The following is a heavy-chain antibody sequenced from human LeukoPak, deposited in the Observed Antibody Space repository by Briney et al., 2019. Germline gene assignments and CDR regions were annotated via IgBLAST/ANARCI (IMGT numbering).Heavy chain of an antibody. Sequence: PGGSLRLSCAASGFTFSSYSMNWVRQAPGKGLEWVSYISSSSSTIYYADSVKGRFTISRDNAKNSLYLQMNSLRAEDTAVYYCAGLVRIGSSWNWAEYFQHWGQGTLVTVSS. V-gene: IGHV3-48*04. CDR3: AGLVRIGSSWNWAEYFQH. D-gene: IGHD6-13*01. CDR1: GFTFSSYS. CDR2: ISSSSSTI. J-gene: IGHJ1*01.